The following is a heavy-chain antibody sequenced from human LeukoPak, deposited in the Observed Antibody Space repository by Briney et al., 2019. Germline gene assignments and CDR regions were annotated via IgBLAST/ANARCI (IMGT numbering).Heavy chain of an antibody. Sequence: SGPTLVNPTQTLTLTCTFSGFSLSTSGVAVGWIRQPPGKALEWLALIYWDDDKRYSPSLKSTLTITKDTSKNQVVLTMTSMDPVDTATYYCAHRLEGTWCAFDIWGQGTLVTVSS. CDR2: IYWDDDK. V-gene: IGHV2-5*02. D-gene: IGHD2-8*02. CDR1: GFSLSTSGVA. CDR3: AHRLEGTWCAFDI. J-gene: IGHJ3*02.